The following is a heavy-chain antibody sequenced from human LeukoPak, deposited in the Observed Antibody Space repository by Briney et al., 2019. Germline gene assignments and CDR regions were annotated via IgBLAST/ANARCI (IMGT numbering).Heavy chain of an antibody. V-gene: IGHV3-30-3*01. CDR1: GFTFSSYA. CDR2: ISYDGSNK. CDR3: ARDAGSGSPPIRYFDY. Sequence: GGSLRLSCAASGFTFSSYAMRWVRQAPGKGLEWVAVISYDGSNKYYADSVKGRFTISRDNSKNTLYLQMNSLRAEDTAVYYCARDAGSGSPPIRYFDYWGQGTLVTVSS. D-gene: IGHD3-10*01. J-gene: IGHJ4*02.